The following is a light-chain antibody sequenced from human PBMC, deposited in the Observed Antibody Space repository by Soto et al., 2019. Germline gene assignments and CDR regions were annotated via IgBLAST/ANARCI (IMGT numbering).Light chain of an antibody. CDR2: GVS. J-gene: IGLJ3*02. CDR1: KNDIGSSDY. Sequence: QSALTQPASVSESPGQSITISCTGGKNDIGSSDYVSWYQQHPGKAPKLIIYGVSNRPSGTSDRFSGSKSGNTASLTISGLQADDEADYYCSSSTSSNTLVFGGGTKVTVL. CDR3: SSSTSSNTLV. V-gene: IGLV2-14*01.